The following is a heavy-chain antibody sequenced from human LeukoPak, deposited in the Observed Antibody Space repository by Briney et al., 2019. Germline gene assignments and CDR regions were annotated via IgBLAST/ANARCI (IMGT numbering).Heavy chain of an antibody. D-gene: IGHD3-22*01. CDR2: IYTSGST. V-gene: IGHV4-4*07. CDR1: GYSISSYY. CDR3: ARDTYYYDSSGSGIFDY. J-gene: IGHJ4*02. Sequence: SETLSLTCTVSGYSISSYYWSWIRQPAGKGLEWIGRIYTSGSTNYNPSLKSRVTMSVDTSKNQFSLKLSSVTAADTAVYYCARDTYYYDSSGSGIFDYWGQGTLVTVSS.